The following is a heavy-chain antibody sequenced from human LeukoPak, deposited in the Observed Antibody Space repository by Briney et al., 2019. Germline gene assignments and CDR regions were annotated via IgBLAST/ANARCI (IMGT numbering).Heavy chain of an antibody. CDR1: GHRLSAYG. CDR3: ARSPSSSLIDY. V-gene: IGHV3-33*01. CDR2: IWYDGTSK. J-gene: IGHJ4*02. Sequence: GSPLTLSCAPSGHRLSAYGVHWVRHATGKGREWVAVIWYDGTSKDYADSVKGGFTISRDNSKNTLYLQMNSLTVEDTAVYYCARSPSSSLIDYWGQGALVTVSS. D-gene: IGHD6-13*01.